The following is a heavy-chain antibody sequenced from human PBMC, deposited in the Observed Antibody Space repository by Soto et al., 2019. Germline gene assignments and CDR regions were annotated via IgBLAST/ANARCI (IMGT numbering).Heavy chain of an antibody. D-gene: IGHD3-22*01. CDR3: ATYYYDSSGYDFDY. J-gene: IGHJ4*02. CDR1: GGSFSGYY. CDR2: INHSGST. V-gene: IGHV4-34*01. Sequence: QVQLQQWGAGLLKPSETLSLTCAVYGGSFSGYYWSWIRQPPGKGLEWIGQINHSGSTNYNPSLKRRVTISVDTSKNQFSLRLSSVTAADTAVYYCATYYYDSSGYDFDYWGLGTLVTVSS.